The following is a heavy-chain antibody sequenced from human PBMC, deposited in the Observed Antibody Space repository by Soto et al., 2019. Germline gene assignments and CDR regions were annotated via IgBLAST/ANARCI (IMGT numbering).Heavy chain of an antibody. CDR2: ISNDGSHE. CDR1: GFMFSNYA. D-gene: IGHD3-16*01. Sequence: PVGSLRLSCAASGFMFSNYAMYWVRQAPGKGPEWVAVISNDGSHEYYVDSVKGRFSSSRDNSKNTVYLQMNSLRPDDTAFYYCARVGSGGGGDYWGQGTLVTVSS. J-gene: IGHJ4*02. V-gene: IGHV3-30*03. CDR3: ARVGSGGGGDY.